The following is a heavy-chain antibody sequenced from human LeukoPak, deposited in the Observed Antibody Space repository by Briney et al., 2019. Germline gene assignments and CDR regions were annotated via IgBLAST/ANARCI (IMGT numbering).Heavy chain of an antibody. CDR2: ISATGGST. V-gene: IGHV3-23*01. CDR1: GFTFSSYA. CDR3: AKAGNTAMVIPYFDY. J-gene: IGHJ4*02. D-gene: IGHD5-18*01. Sequence: GGSLRLSCAASGFTFSSYAMNWVRQAPGKGLEWVSAISATGGSTYYADSVKARFTISRDNSKNTLYLQMSSLRADDTAVYYCAKAGNTAMVIPYFDYWGQGTLVTVSS.